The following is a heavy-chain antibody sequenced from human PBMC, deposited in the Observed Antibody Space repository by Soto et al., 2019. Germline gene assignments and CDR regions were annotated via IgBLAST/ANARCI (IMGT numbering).Heavy chain of an antibody. Sequence: QVQLVESGGGVVQPGRSLRLSCAASGFTFSSYGMHWVRQAPGKGLEWEAVIGYDGSNKYYADSVKGRFTISRDNSKNTMYRQMNSLRAEDTAVYYCARGDDSSSSNYYYYGMDVWGHGTTVTVSS. CDR2: IGYDGSNK. D-gene: IGHD6-6*01. J-gene: IGHJ6*02. CDR1: GFTFSSYG. CDR3: ARGDDSSSSNYYYYGMDV. V-gene: IGHV3-33*01.